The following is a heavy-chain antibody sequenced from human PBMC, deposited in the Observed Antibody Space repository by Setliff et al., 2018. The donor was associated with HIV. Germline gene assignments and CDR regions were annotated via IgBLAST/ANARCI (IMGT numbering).Heavy chain of an antibody. CDR3: ARRGSGFFHYYYMDV. CDR2: INHSGSI. CDR1: GGSFSGYY. V-gene: IGHV4-34*01. Sequence: SETLSLTCAVYGGSFSGYYWSWIRQPPGKGLEWIGEINHSGSINYNPSLKSRVTISVDTSKNQFSLKLSSVTAADTAVYYCARRGSGFFHYYYMDVWGKGTTVTVSS. J-gene: IGHJ6*03. D-gene: IGHD3-10*01.